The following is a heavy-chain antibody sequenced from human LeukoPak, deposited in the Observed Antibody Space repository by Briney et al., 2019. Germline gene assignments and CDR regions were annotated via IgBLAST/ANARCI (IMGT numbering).Heavy chain of an antibody. D-gene: IGHD3-10*01. Sequence: ASVKVSCKASGYTFTSYYMHWVRQAPGQGLEWMGIINTSGGSTSYAQKVQGRVTITADKSTSTAYMELSSLTSEDTAVYYCARGSASGSYYKGAGYFHNWGQGTLVTVSS. CDR3: ARGSASGSYYKGAGYFHN. J-gene: IGHJ1*01. CDR2: INTSGGST. CDR1: GYTFTSYY. V-gene: IGHV1-46*01.